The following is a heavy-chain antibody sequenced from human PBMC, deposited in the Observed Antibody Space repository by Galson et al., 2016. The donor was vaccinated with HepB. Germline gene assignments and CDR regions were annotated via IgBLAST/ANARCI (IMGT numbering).Heavy chain of an antibody. Sequence: SLRLSCAASGFDFSGSAMHWVRQASGRGLEWLGRIQTSTMGYETAYAASVQGMFTISRYDSRNTAYLQIDSLTIEATAVYYCLANNYGDPGLGYWGQGIMVTVSS. CDR2: IQTSTMGYET. CDR3: LANNYGDPGLGY. J-gene: IGHJ4*02. CDR1: GFDFSGSA. V-gene: IGHV3-73*01. D-gene: IGHD4-17*01.